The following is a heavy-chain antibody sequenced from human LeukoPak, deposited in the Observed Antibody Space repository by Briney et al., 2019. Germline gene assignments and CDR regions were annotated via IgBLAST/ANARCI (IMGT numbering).Heavy chain of an antibody. D-gene: IGHD3-10*01. Sequence: PSETLSLTCAVYGGSFSGYYWSWIRQPPGKGLEWIGEINHSGSTNYNPSLKSRVTISVDTSKNQFSLKLSSVTAADTAVYYCARDFGGFQHWGQGTLVTVSS. CDR1: GGSFSGYY. J-gene: IGHJ1*01. CDR3: ARDFGGFQH. V-gene: IGHV4-34*01. CDR2: INHSGST.